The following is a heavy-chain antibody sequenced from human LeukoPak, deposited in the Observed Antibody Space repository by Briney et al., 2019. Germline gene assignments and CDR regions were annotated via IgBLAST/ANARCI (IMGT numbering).Heavy chain of an antibody. CDR3: ARGLRYFDWLLFAAYGMDV. D-gene: IGHD3-9*01. V-gene: IGHV3-74*01. CDR2: INSDGSST. J-gene: IGHJ6*02. CDR1: GFTFSSYW. Sequence: GGSLRLSCAASGFTFSSYWMHWVRQAPGKGLVWVSCINSDGSSTSYADSVKGRFTISRDNAKNTLYLQMNSLRAEDTAVYCCARGLRYFDWLLFAAYGMDVWGQGTTVTVSS.